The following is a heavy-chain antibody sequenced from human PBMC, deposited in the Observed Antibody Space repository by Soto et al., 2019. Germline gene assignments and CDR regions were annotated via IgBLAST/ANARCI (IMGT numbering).Heavy chain of an antibody. J-gene: IGHJ3*02. Sequence: SETLSLTCTVSGGSISSSSYYWGWIRQPPGKGLEWIGSIYYSGSTYYNPSLKSRVTISVDTSKNQFSLKLSSVTAADTAVYYCARVGSGYDSGAFGIWGQGTMVT. V-gene: IGHV4-39*01. D-gene: IGHD5-12*01. CDR1: GGSISSSSYY. CDR3: ARVGSGYDSGAFGI. CDR2: IYYSGST.